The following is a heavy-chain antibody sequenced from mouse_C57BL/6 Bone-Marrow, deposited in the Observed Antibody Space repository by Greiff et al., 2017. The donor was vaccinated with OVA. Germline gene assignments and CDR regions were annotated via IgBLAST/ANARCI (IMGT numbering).Heavy chain of an antibody. J-gene: IGHJ2*01. Sequence: VQLQQSGAELVRPGASVKLSCTASGFNIKDDYMHWVKQRPEQGLEWIGWIDPENGDTEYAPKFQGKATITADTSSNTAYLQLSSLTSEDTAVYYCTTYDYAFDYWGQGTTLTVSS. V-gene: IGHV14-4*01. D-gene: IGHD2-4*01. CDR1: GFNIKDDY. CDR3: TTYDYAFDY. CDR2: IDPENGDT.